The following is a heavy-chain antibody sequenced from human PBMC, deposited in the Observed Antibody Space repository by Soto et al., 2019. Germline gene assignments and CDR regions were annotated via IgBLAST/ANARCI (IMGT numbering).Heavy chain of an antibody. Sequence: ASVKVSCKASGYTFTSYAMHWVRQAPGQRLEWMGWINAGNGNTKYSQKFQGRVTITRDTSASTAYMELSSLRSEDTAVYYCARESAYYDYVRGSYRPAPFDYWGQATLVTVSS. CDR2: INAGNGNT. CDR3: ARESAYYDYVRGSYRPAPFDY. CDR1: GYTFTSYA. J-gene: IGHJ4*02. V-gene: IGHV1-3*01. D-gene: IGHD3-16*02.